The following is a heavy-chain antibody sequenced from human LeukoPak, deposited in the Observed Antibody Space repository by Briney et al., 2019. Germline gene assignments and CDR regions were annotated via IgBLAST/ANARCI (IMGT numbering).Heavy chain of an antibody. CDR2: INHSGST. J-gene: IGHJ4*02. CDR1: GGSFSGYY. Sequence: SETLCLTCAVYGGSFSGYYWSWIRQPPGKGLEWIGEINHSGSTNYNPSLKSRVTISVDTSKNQFSLKLSSVTAADTAVYYCAREDRSGSYYKVLDYWGQGTLVTVSS. V-gene: IGHV4-34*01. CDR3: AREDRSGSYYKVLDY. D-gene: IGHD3-10*01.